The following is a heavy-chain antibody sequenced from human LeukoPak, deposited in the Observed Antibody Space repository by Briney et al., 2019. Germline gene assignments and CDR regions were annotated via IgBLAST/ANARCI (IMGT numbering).Heavy chain of an antibody. J-gene: IGHJ4*02. CDR1: GTSISGYY. CDR2: INHSGST. Sequence: PSETLSLTCTVSGTSISGYYWSWIRQPPGKGLEWIGEINHSGSTNYNPSLKSRVTISVDTSKNQFSLKLSSVTAADTAVYYCARIGRFIAVAGPVDYWGQGTLVTVSS. V-gene: IGHV4-34*01. D-gene: IGHD6-19*01. CDR3: ARIGRFIAVAGPVDY.